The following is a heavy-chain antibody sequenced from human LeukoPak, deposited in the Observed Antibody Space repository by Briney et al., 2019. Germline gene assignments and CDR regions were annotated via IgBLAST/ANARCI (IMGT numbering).Heavy chain of an antibody. V-gene: IGHV6-1*01. J-gene: IGHJ4*02. CDR1: GDSVSGNIVA. CDR3: ARGSSGPFDY. D-gene: IGHD6-19*01. CDR2: TNYSSKWYN. Sequence: SQTLSLTCDISGDSVSGNIVAWNWIRQSPSRGLEWLGRTNYSSKWYNDYAVSVRGRITINPDTSKNRFSLQLDSVTPEDTAVYYCARGSSGPFDYWGQGTLVTVSS.